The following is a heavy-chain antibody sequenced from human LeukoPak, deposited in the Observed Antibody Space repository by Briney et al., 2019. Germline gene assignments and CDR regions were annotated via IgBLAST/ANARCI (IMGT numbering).Heavy chain of an antibody. V-gene: IGHV4-34*01. CDR3: ASGSIAVAGTTYAFDI. Sequence: SETLSLTCDVYGGSFSGYYWSWIRQPPGKGLEWIGEINHSGSTNYNPSLKSRVTISVDTSKNQFSLKLSSVTAADTAVYYCASGSIAVAGTTYAFDIWGQGTMVTVSS. J-gene: IGHJ3*02. D-gene: IGHD6-19*01. CDR2: INHSGST. CDR1: GGSFSGYY.